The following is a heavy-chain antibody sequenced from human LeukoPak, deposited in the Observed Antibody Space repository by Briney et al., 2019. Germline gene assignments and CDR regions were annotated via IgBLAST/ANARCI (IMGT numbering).Heavy chain of an antibody. Sequence: GGSLRLSCAASGFTFSSYSMNWVRQAPGKGLEWVSSISSSSSYIYYADSVKGRFTISRDNAKNSLYLQMNSLRAEDTAVYYCARVMTLPRYNWNYGIDYWGQGTLVTVSS. V-gene: IGHV3-21*01. D-gene: IGHD1-7*01. CDR3: ARVMTLPRYNWNYGIDY. CDR1: GFTFSSYS. J-gene: IGHJ4*02. CDR2: ISSSSSYI.